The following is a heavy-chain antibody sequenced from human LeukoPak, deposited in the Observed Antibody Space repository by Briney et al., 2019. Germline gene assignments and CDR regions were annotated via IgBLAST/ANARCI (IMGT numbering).Heavy chain of an antibody. Sequence: AGGSLRLSCAASGFTFDDYAMHWVRQGPGKGLEWVSGISWNSGSKGYADSVKGRFTISRDNAKNSLYLQMNSLRDEDTALYYCAKDRRIAVSGTVPDYWGRGTLVTVSS. D-gene: IGHD6-19*01. CDR2: ISWNSGSK. CDR3: AKDRRIAVSGTVPDY. CDR1: GFTFDDYA. V-gene: IGHV3-9*01. J-gene: IGHJ4*02.